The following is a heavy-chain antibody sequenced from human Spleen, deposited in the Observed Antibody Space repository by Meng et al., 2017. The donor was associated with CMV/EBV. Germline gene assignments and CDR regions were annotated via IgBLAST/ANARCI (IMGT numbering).Heavy chain of an antibody. CDR3: AHRAYTMSSWFDY. J-gene: IGHJ4*02. CDR1: GFSFTTSGVG. CDR2: IYWNDDK. D-gene: IGHD6-6*01. Sequence: SGPTLVKPTQTLTLTCSFSGFSFTTSGVGVGWIRQPPGKALVWLALIYWNDDKHYSPSLRSRLTITKDTSKNQVVLTVTNVDPVDSATYYCAHRAYTMSSWFDYWGQGTLVTVSS. V-gene: IGHV2-5*01.